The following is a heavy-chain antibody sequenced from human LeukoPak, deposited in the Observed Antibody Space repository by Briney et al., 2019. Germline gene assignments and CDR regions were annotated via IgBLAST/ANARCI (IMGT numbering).Heavy chain of an antibody. CDR2: IYYSGST. D-gene: IGHD3-22*01. J-gene: IGHJ5*02. CDR1: GGSISSYY. V-gene: IGHV4-59*01. Sequence: PSETLSLTCTVSGGSISSYYWSWIRQPPGKGLEWIGYIYYSGSTNYDPSLKSRVTISVDTSKNQISLKVNSVTAADTAVYYCARGKKHYDSSGYYHRWGQGTLVTVSS. CDR3: ARGKKHYDSSGYYHR.